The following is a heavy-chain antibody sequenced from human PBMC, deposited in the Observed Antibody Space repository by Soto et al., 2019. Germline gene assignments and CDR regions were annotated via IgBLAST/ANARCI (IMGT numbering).Heavy chain of an antibody. Sequence: GGSLRLSCAASGFTFSSYGMHWVRQAPGKGLEWVAVISYDGSNKYYADSVKGRFTISRDNSKNTLYLQMNSLRAEDTAVYYCARRWGYDAFDIWGQGTMVTVSS. CDR1: GFTFSSYG. V-gene: IGHV3-30*03. CDR2: ISYDGSNK. D-gene: IGHD3-16*01. CDR3: ARRWGYDAFDI. J-gene: IGHJ3*02.